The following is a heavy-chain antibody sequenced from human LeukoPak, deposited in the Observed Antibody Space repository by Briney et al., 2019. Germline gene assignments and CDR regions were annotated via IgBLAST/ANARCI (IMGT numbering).Heavy chain of an antibody. CDR3: ARGVAA. CDR1: AGSISGYY. CDR2: IYTIGST. D-gene: IGHD3-3*01. V-gene: IGHV4-4*09. Sequence: KSSETLSLTCTVSAGSISGYYWSWIRQPPGKGLEWIGYIYTIGSTNYNPSLKSRVTISVDTSKTLFSLKLSSVTAADPAVYYCARGVAAWGQGTLVTVSS. J-gene: IGHJ5*02.